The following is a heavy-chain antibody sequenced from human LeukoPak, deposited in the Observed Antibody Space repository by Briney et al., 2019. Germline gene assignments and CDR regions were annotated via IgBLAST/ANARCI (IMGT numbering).Heavy chain of an antibody. D-gene: IGHD2-8*01. V-gene: IGHV3-30*02. Sequence: PGGSLRLSCAASGFTFRSYGMHWVRQAPGKGLEGVAYIQNDGSNEQYADSVKGRFSISRDSSKNILYLQMNSLKAVDTAVYYCAKDRCSNGIGCYYYYMDVWGKGTTVTISS. J-gene: IGHJ6*03. CDR2: IQNDGSNE. CDR1: GFTFRSYG. CDR3: AKDRCSNGIGCYYYYMDV.